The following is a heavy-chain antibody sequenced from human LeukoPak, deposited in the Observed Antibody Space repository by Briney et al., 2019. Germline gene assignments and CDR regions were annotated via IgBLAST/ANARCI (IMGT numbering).Heavy chain of an antibody. Sequence: SVKVSCKASGGSFSSYAISWVRQAPGQGLEWMGGIIPVFGTANDAQNFQGRVTITADESTSTAYMEPSSLRPEDTAVYYCARDLRPTIGVWLGEQAWFDPWGQGTLVTVSS. CDR1: GGSFSSYA. J-gene: IGHJ5*02. D-gene: IGHD3-10*01. V-gene: IGHV1-69*13. CDR3: ARDLRPTIGVWLGEQAWFDP. CDR2: IIPVFGTA.